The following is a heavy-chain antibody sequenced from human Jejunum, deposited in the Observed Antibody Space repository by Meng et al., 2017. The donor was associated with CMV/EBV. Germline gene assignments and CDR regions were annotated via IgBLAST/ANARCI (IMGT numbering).Heavy chain of an antibody. CDR2: ISNSGGST. CDR1: RSTFSTSA. J-gene: IGHJ4*02. V-gene: IGHV3-23*01. D-gene: IGHD1-1*01. Sequence: VFSRSTFSTSARSWLRPAPRKGLWWVSGISNSGGSTYYADSVKGRFTISRDNSKSTLYLQVNSLRAEDTAVYYCAKSQLGRFDYWGQGTLVTVSS. CDR3: AKSQLGRFDY.